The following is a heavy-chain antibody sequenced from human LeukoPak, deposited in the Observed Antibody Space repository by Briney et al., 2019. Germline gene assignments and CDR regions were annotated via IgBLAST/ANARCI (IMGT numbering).Heavy chain of an antibody. CDR1: GYTFTSYD. V-gene: IGHV1-8*01. J-gene: IGHJ4*02. Sequence: ASVKVSCKASGYTFTSYDINWVRQATGQGLEWMGWMNPNSGNTGYAQKFQGRVTMTRNTSISTAYMELSSLRSEDTAVYYRARRVYYYDSSGYYYNFDYWGQGTLVTVSS. CDR2: MNPNSGNT. D-gene: IGHD3-22*01. CDR3: ARRVYYYDSSGYYYNFDY.